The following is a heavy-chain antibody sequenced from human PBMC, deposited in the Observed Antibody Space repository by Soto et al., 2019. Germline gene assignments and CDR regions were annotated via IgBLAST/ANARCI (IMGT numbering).Heavy chain of an antibody. CDR1: GGSFSGFY. J-gene: IGHJ4*02. Sequence: SETLSLTCAVYGGSFSGFYWSWIRQPPGKGLEWIGEINHSGSINYNASLKSRLTISVDTSKNRFSLKLTSVTAADTAVYFCARGRTGYSSSWYVDWGQGTLVTVSS. CDR3: ARGRTGYSSSWYVD. D-gene: IGHD6-13*01. CDR2: INHSGSI. V-gene: IGHV4-34*01.